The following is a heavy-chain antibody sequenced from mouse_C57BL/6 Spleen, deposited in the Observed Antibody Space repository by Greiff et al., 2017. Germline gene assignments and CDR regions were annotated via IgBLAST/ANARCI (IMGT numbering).Heavy chain of an antibody. CDR1: GYTFTSYW. J-gene: IGHJ4*01. V-gene: IGHV1-64*01. CDR3: ARGGSSSYYYAMDY. D-gene: IGHD1-1*01. Sequence: QVQLKESGAELVRPGASVKLSCKASGYTFTSYWMHWVKQRPGQGLEWIGMIHPNSGSTNYNEKFKSKATLTVDKSSSTAYMQLSSLTSEDSAVYYCARGGSSSYYYAMDYWGQGTSVTVSS. CDR2: IHPNSGST.